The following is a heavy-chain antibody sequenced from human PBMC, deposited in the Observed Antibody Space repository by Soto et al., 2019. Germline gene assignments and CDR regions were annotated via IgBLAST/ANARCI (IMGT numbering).Heavy chain of an antibody. J-gene: IGHJ4*02. CDR3: ARGPKGWGCYFDY. V-gene: IGHV4-39*07. CDR2: IYYSGST. CDR1: GGSISSSSYY. D-gene: IGHD7-27*01. Sequence: SETLSLTCTVSGGSISSSSYYWGWIRQPPGKGLEWLGSIYYSGSTYYNPSLKSRVTISVDTSKNQFSLKLSSVTAADTAVYYCARGPKGWGCYFDYWGQGTLVTVSS.